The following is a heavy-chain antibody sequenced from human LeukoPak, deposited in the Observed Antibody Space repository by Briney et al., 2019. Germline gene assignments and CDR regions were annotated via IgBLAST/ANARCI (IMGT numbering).Heavy chain of an antibody. CDR2: ISYDGSNK. CDR1: GFTFSSYA. J-gene: IGHJ5*02. CDR3: ARDLEDCSGGSCYSWFDP. D-gene: IGHD2-15*01. V-gene: IGHV3-30-3*01. Sequence: GRSLRLSCAASGFTFSSYAMHWVRQAPGKGLEWVAVISYDGSNKYYADSVKGRFTISRDNSKNTLYLQMNSLRAEDTAVYYCARDLEDCSGGSCYSWFDPWGQGTLVTVSS.